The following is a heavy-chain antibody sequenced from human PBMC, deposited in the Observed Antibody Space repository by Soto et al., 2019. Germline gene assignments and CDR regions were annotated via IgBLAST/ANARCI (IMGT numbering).Heavy chain of an antibody. Sequence: ASVKVSRKASGYTFTSYDINWVRQATGQGLEWMGWMNPNGGNTGYAQKFQGRVTMTRNTSISTAYMELSSLRSEDTAVYYCARHDTAMGYYYYGMDVWGQGTTVTVSS. CDR3: ARHDTAMGYYYYGMDV. CDR2: MNPNGGNT. J-gene: IGHJ6*02. D-gene: IGHD5-18*01. V-gene: IGHV1-8*01. CDR1: GYTFTSYD.